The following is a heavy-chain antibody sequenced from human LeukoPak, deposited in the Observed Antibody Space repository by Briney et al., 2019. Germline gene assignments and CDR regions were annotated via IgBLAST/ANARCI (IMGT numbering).Heavy chain of an antibody. CDR2: ISGNGGST. CDR3: ARQLGYCSDGTCYFEY. CDR1: GFTFSSYA. D-gene: IGHD2-15*01. J-gene: IGHJ4*02. Sequence: GGSLRLSCAASGFTFSSYAMSWVRRTPGKGLEWVSAISGNGGSTYYADSVKGRFTISRDNSKNTLYLQMNSLRAEDTAVYYCARQLGYCSDGTCYFEYWGREPWSPSPQ. V-gene: IGHV3-23*01.